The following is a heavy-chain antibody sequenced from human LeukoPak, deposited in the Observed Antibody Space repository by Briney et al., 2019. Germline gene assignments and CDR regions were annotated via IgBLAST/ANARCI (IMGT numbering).Heavy chain of an antibody. D-gene: IGHD3-9*01. J-gene: IGHJ3*02. Sequence: SETLSLTCAVYGGSFSGYYWSWIRQPPGKGLEWIGYIYYSGSTNYNHSLKSRVTISVDTSKNQFSLKLSSVTAADTAVYYCARIDDILTGYYRVGAFDIWGQGTMVTVSS. CDR2: IYYSGST. CDR3: ARIDDILTGYYRVGAFDI. V-gene: IGHV4-59*01. CDR1: GGSFSGYY.